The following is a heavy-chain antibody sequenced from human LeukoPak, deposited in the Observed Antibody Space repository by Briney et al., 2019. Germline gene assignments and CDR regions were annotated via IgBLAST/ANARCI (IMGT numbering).Heavy chain of an antibody. CDR2: IYHSGTS. CDR3: VQGSSVFRY. J-gene: IGHJ4*02. CDR1: GGSISHDNW. D-gene: IGHD6-19*01. Sequence: PSETLSLTCAVSGGSISHDNWWSWVRQVPGKGLEWIGEIYHSGTSNYNPSLKSRVSISVDTSKNQFSLKLSSVTAADTAVYYCVQGSSVFRYWGQGTLVTVSS. V-gene: IGHV4-4*02.